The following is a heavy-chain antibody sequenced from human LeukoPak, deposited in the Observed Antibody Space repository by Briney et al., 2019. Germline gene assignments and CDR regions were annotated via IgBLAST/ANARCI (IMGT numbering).Heavy chain of an antibody. V-gene: IGHV3-74*01. Sequence: GGSLRLSCAASGFTFSSYWMHWVRQVPGKGLVWVSRINTDGSRTTYADSVKGRFTISRDNAKNTLYLQMNSLRAEDTAVYYCAKEAGDYGGNVPDYWGQGTLVTVSS. D-gene: IGHD4-23*01. J-gene: IGHJ4*02. CDR3: AKEAGDYGGNVPDY. CDR2: INTDGSRT. CDR1: GFTFSSYW.